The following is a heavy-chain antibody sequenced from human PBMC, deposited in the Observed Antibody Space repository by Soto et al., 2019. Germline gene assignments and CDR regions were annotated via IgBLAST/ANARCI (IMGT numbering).Heavy chain of an antibody. CDR1: GGSISSGGYY. CDR2: IYYIGST. J-gene: IGHJ5*02. CDR3: ARSVFP. V-gene: IGHV4-31*03. Sequence: QVQLQESGPGLVKPSQTLSLTCTVSGGSISSGGYYWNWIRQHPGKGLEWIGYIYYIGSTYYNPSLXSXITISLDTSKNQFSLKLSSVTAADTAVYYCARSVFPWGQGTLVTVSS.